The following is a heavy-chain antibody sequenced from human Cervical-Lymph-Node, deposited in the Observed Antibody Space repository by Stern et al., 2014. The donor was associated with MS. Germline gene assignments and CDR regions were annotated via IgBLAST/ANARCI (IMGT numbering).Heavy chain of an antibody. D-gene: IGHD1-1*01. CDR3: ARERKVERSARLLVSFDV. V-gene: IGHV4-34*01. Sequence: QVQLQQSGARLFTPSETLSLTCAAHGASFSDHSWSWIRQTPGKGLEWIGEINSSGGTHYNPSLMSRATLSVDPSRNQFSLKLSSLTAADTAMYYCARERKVERSARLLVSFDVWGQGTLVTVSS. CDR2: INSSGGT. CDR1: GASFSDHS. J-gene: IGHJ3*01.